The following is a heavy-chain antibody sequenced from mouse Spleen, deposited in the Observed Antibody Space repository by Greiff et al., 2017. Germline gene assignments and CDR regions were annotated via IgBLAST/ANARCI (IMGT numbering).Heavy chain of an antibody. D-gene: IGHD3-1*01. CDR1: GFSLTSYG. V-gene: IGHV2-5-1*01. CDR2: IWRGGST. CDR3: AKIGSSGAWFAY. J-gene: IGHJ3*01. Sequence: VKLVESGPSLVQPSQSLSITCTVSGFSLTSYGVHWVRQSPGKGLEWLGVIWRGGSTDYNAAFMSRLSITKDNSKSQVFFKMNSLQADDTAIYYCAKIGSSGAWFAYWGQGTLVTVSA.